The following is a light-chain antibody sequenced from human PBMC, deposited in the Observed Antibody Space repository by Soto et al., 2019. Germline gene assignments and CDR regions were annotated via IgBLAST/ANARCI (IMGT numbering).Light chain of an antibody. V-gene: IGKV3-20*01. Sequence: EIVLTQSPGTLSLSPGERATLSCRASQSVSSSYLTWYQQKPGQAPRLLIYGASSRATGIPDRFSGSGSGTDFILTISRLEPEDFAVYYCQQYDSSRAWTFGQGTNVDIK. CDR3: QQYDSSRAWT. CDR1: QSVSSSY. CDR2: GAS. J-gene: IGKJ1*01.